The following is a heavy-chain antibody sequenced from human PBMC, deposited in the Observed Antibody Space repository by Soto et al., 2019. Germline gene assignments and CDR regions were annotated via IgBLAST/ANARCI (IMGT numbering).Heavy chain of an antibody. Sequence: EVQVLESGGGLVQPGGSLRLSCEASGITFSNYMMTWIRQAPGKGLEWVSTITAGGDGTYYADSVKGRFTMSRETSKNTLYLQMNSPRAEDTAVYYCAPHVYCSGGSCQYDAFAIRGQGTMVTVSS. CDR2: ITAGGDGT. J-gene: IGHJ3*02. CDR3: APHVYCSGGSCQYDAFAI. V-gene: IGHV3-23*01. CDR1: GITFSNYM. D-gene: IGHD2-15*01.